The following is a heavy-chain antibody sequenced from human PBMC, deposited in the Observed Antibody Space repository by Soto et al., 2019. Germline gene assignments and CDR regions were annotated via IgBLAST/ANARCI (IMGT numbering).Heavy chain of an antibody. V-gene: IGHV1-69*13. J-gene: IGHJ1*01. Sequence: ASVKVSCKASGGTFNIYAITWVRQAPGQGLEWMGGIVPILDTANSAPKFQGRVTITADESTSTDYMELSSLRSEDTAVYYCARRCSTSAIGAEYFYLWGQGTPVTVSS. CDR2: IVPILDTA. D-gene: IGHD2-2*01. CDR1: GGTFNIYA. CDR3: ARRCSTSAIGAEYFYL.